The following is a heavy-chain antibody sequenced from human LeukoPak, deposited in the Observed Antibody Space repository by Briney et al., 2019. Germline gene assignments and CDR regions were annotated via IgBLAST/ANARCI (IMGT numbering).Heavy chain of an antibody. CDR2: ISGSGGST. V-gene: IGHV3-23*01. J-gene: IGHJ3*02. Sequence: GGPPRLSCAASGFTFSSYAMSWVRQAPGKGLEWVSTISGSGGSTYYADSVKGRFTISRDNSKNTLCLQMNSLRAEDTALYYCAKDQGIGWTKDAFDIWGQGTMVTVSS. CDR3: AKDQGIGWTKDAFDI. D-gene: IGHD6-19*01. CDR1: GFTFSSYA.